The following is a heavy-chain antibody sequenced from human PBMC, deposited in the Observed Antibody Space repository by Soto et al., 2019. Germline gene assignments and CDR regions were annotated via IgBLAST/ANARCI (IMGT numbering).Heavy chain of an antibody. D-gene: IGHD5-12*01. CDR3: ARVQMATLYFDY. J-gene: IGHJ4*02. V-gene: IGHV4-59*01. Sequence: LXLTCTVSGVSISIYYWSWVRQPPGKGLEWIGYIYYSGTHKYNPSLKSRLTISVDTSKNQFSLKLNSMTAADTAVYYCARVQMATLYFDYWGQGTLVTVSS. CDR2: IYYSGTH. CDR1: GVSISIYY.